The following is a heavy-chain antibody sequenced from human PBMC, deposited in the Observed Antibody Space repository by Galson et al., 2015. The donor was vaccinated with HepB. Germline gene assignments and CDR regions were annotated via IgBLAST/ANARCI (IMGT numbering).Heavy chain of an antibody. V-gene: IGHV3-15*01. CDR1: GFTFSNAW. J-gene: IGHJ6*02. CDR3: TTDSIPGYYYYGRDV. Sequence: SLRLSCAASGFTFSNAWMSWVRQAPGKGLEWVGRINSNTDGGTTDYAAPVKGRFTISRDDSINTLLLKMNSLKTEDTDLYYWTTDSIPGYYYYGRDVWGQVTTVTASS. CDR2: INSNTDGGTT.